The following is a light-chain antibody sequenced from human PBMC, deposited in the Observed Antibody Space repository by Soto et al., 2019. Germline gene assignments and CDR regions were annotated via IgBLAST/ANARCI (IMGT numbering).Light chain of an antibody. CDR1: SSEVGGYNY. J-gene: IGLJ1*01. CDR2: EVS. V-gene: IGLV2-14*01. Sequence: QSALTQPASVSGSPGQSIPISCTGTSSEVGGYNYVSWYQQHPGKAPKLIIYEVSDRPSGISIRFSGSKSGNTASLTISGLQTEDEADYYCSSYTSSSTLFGTGTKVTVL. CDR3: SSYTSSSTL.